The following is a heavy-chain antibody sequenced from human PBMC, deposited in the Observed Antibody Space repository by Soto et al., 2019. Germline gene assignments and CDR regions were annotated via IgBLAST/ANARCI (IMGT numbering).Heavy chain of an antibody. J-gene: IGHJ4*02. CDR3: ARDPPPPDY. Sequence: ASVKVSCKASCYTLSSYAISWMRQAPGQGLEWMGWISAYNGNTNYAQKLQGRVTMTTDTSTSTAYMELRSLRSDDTAVYYCARDPPPPDYWGQGTLVTVSS. CDR1: CYTLSSYA. V-gene: IGHV1-18*01. CDR2: ISAYNGNT.